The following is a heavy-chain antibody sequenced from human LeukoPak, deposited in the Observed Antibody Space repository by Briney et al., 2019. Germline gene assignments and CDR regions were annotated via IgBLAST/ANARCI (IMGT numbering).Heavy chain of an antibody. CDR3: ARGLGTAAFDN. Sequence: GGSLRLSCAASGFTFSSYAMNWVRQAPGKGLEWVSAISGSGGGTYYSDSVKGRFTISRDNVKNSLDLQMHSLRAEDTALYYCARGLGTAAFDNWGQGTLVTVSS. CDR2: ISGSGGGT. J-gene: IGHJ4*02. D-gene: IGHD2-2*01. CDR1: GFTFSSYA. V-gene: IGHV3-23*01.